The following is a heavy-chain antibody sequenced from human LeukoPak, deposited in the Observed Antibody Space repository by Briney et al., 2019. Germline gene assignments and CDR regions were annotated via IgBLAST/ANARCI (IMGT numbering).Heavy chain of an antibody. CDR1: GFTFSSYA. V-gene: IGHV3-30*01. J-gene: IGHJ6*03. CDR3: VRIAAAGYYYYYYMDV. CDR2: ISYDGINK. D-gene: IGHD6-13*01. Sequence: GRSLRLSCAASGFTFSSYAMHWVRQAPGKGLEWVAVISYDGINKYYADSVKGRFTISRDNSKNTLYLQMNSLRAEDTAVYYCVRIAAAGYYYYYYMDVWGKGTTITVSS.